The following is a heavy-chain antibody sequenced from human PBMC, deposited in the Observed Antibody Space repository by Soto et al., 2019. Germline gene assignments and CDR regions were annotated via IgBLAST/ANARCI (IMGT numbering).Heavy chain of an antibody. J-gene: IGHJ4*02. V-gene: IGHV4-39*01. CDR1: GDSISISSYY. Sequence: SETLSLTCSVSGDSISISSYYWGWVRQPPGKGLEWIGSIHYSGSTHYNPSLQSRVTISGDASKKQFSLKLGSVTAAGTAMYYCASTKDETLYFDYWGQGNLVTVSS. D-gene: IGHD2-15*01. CDR2: IHYSGST. CDR3: ASTKDETLYFDY.